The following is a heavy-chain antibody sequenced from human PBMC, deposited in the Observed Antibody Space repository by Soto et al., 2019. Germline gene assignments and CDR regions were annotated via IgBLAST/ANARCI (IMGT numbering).Heavy chain of an antibody. CDR1: GYTFTSYD. CDR3: AREGIAVNWFDP. V-gene: IGHV1-8*01. CDR2: MNPNSGNT. D-gene: IGHD6-19*01. Sequence: GASVKVSCKASGYTFTSYDINWVRQATGQGLEWMGWMNPNSGNTGYAQKFQGRVTMTRNTSISTAYMELSSLRSEDTAVYYCAREGIAVNWFDPWGQGTLVTVSS. J-gene: IGHJ5*02.